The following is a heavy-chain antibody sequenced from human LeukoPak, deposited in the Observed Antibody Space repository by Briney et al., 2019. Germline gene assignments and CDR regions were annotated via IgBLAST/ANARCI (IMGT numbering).Heavy chain of an antibody. CDR1: GYTFTGYY. D-gene: IGHD2-15*01. V-gene: IGHV1-2*02. J-gene: IGHJ6*02. CDR3: AREVRVEVVVAATHGMDV. Sequence: ASVKVSCKASGYTFTGYYTHWVRQAPGQGLEWMGWINPNSGGTNYAQKFQGRVTMTRDTSISTAYMEPSRLRSDDTAVYYCAREVRVEVVVAATHGMDVWGQGTTVTVSS. CDR2: INPNSGGT.